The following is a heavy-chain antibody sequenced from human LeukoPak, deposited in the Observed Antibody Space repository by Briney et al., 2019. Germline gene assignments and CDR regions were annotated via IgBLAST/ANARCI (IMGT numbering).Heavy chain of an antibody. CDR2: IYYSGST. D-gene: IGHD3-22*01. CDR1: GGSISSYY. CDR3: ARDPRYYYYDSSGYYAPNWFDP. V-gene: IGHV4-59*01. Sequence: SGTLSLTCTVSGGSISSYYWSWIRQPPGKGLEWIGYIYYSGSTNYNPSLKSRVTISVDTSKNQFSLKLSSVTAADTAVYYCARDPRYYYYDSSGYYAPNWFDPWGQGTLVTVSS. J-gene: IGHJ5*02.